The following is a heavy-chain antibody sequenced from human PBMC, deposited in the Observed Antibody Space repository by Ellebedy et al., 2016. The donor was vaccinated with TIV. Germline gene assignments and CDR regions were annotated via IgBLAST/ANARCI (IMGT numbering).Heavy chain of an antibody. CDR3: ARLDWNDVDLRHYYFDY. CDR1: GFTFSDYY. D-gene: IGHD1-1*01. V-gene: IGHV3-11*01. J-gene: IGHJ4*02. Sequence: GESLKISCAASGFTFSDYYMSWIRQAPGKGLEWVSSIRDSASSIYYADSVKGRFTISRDNAKKSLYLQMNSLRADDTAVYYCARLDWNDVDLRHYYFDYWGQGTLVTVSS. CDR2: IRDSASSI.